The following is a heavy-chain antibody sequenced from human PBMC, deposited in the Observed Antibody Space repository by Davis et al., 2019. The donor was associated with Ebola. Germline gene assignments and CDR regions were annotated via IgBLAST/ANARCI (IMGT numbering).Heavy chain of an antibody. J-gene: IGHJ4*02. CDR3: ARATLTYSGYPYYFDY. CDR2: IYYSGST. Sequence: MPSETLSLTCTVSGGSISSSSYYWGWIRQPPGKGLEWIGSIYYSGSTYYNPSLKSRVTISVDSSKNQFSLKLSSVTAADTAVYYCARATLTYSGYPYYFDYWGQGTLVTVSS. V-gene: IGHV4-39*07. CDR1: GGSISSSSYY. D-gene: IGHD5-12*01.